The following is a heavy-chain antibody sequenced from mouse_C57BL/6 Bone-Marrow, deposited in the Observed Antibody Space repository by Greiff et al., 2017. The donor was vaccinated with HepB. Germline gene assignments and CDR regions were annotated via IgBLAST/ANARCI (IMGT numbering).Heavy chain of an antibody. CDR1: GFTFSDYY. V-gene: IGHV5-16*01. CDR3: ARERYWFDY. D-gene: IGHD4-1*01. CDR2: INYDGSST. Sequence: EVNLVESEGGLVQPGCSMNLSCTASGFTFSDYYMAWVRQVPEKGLEWVANINYDGSSTYYLDSLKSRFIIAIDNAKNILYLQMSSLKSEDTATYYCARERYWFDYWGQGTTLTVSS. J-gene: IGHJ2*01.